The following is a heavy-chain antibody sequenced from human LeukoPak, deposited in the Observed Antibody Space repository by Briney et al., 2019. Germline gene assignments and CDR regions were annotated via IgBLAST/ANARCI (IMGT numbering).Heavy chain of an antibody. CDR2: INHSGST. Sequence: SETLSLTCAVYGGSFSGYYWSWIRQPPGKGLEWIGEINHSGSTNYNPSLKSRVTISVDTSKNQFSLKLSSVTAADTAVYYCARPEGLRGFKYWGQGTLVTVSP. V-gene: IGHV4-34*01. CDR3: ARPEGLRGFKY. J-gene: IGHJ4*02. D-gene: IGHD5-12*01. CDR1: GGSFSGYY.